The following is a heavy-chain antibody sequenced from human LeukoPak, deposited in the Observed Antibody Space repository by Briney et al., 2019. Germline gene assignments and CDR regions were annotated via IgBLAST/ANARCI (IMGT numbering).Heavy chain of an antibody. J-gene: IGHJ6*03. CDR3: ARAGSGWYYYYYYMDV. D-gene: IGHD6-19*01. CDR2: IYYSGST. V-gene: IGHV4-39*01. CDR1: GGSISSSSYY. Sequence: PSETLSLTCTVPGGSISSSSYYWGWIRQPPGKGLEWIGSIYYSGSTYYNPSLKSRVTISVDTSKNQFSLKLSSVTAADTAVYYCARAGSGWYYYYYYMDVWGKGATVTVSS.